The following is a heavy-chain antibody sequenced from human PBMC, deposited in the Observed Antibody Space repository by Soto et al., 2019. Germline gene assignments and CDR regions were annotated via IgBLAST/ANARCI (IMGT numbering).Heavy chain of an antibody. CDR2: ISWDGGST. Sequence: GGSLRLSCAASGFTFDDYTMHWVRQAPGKGLEWVSLISWDGGSTYYADSVKGRFTISRDNSKNSLYLQMNSLRTEDTALYYCAKDRGQQQLDAETYGMDVWGQGTTVTVSS. J-gene: IGHJ6*02. D-gene: IGHD6-13*01. V-gene: IGHV3-43*01. CDR1: GFTFDDYT. CDR3: AKDRGQQQLDAETYGMDV.